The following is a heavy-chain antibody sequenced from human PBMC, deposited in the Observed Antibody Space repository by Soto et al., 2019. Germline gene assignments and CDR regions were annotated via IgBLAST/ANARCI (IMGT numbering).Heavy chain of an antibody. CDR2: INGGSGKT. J-gene: IGHJ3*02. CDR1: GFTFTLYS. Sequence: QVQLVQSGAEVKKPGASVKVSCRASGFTFTLYSMHWVRQAPGPRLEWMGWINGGSGKTKYSQKFQGRVTIARDTSASTAYMEVSSLRSEDTAVYYCARYSGNYQDAFDIWGQGTMVTVSS. V-gene: IGHV1-3*01. CDR3: ARYSGNYQDAFDI. D-gene: IGHD1-26*01.